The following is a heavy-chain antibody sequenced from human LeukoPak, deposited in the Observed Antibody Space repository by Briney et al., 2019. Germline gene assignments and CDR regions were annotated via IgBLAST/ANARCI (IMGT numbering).Heavy chain of an antibody. J-gene: IGHJ4*02. V-gene: IGHV4-34*01. CDR3: ARGSRNYNNYEGADY. CDR1: GGAFSGYY. D-gene: IGHD4-11*01. Sequence: AGTLTLTCAVSGGAFSGYYWRWIRQPPGKGLEWIGEINHSGDTKYNPSLKSRVSMSGDVSKDQFSLKLTSLTAADTAVYYCARGSRNYNNYEGADYWGQGTLVTVSS. CDR2: INHSGDT.